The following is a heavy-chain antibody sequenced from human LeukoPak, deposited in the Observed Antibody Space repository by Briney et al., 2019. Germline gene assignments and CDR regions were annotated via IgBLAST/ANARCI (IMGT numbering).Heavy chain of an antibody. CDR3: ARVPVRFLEWLLIFDY. J-gene: IGHJ4*02. V-gene: IGHV3-48*01. Sequence: GGSLRLSCAASGFTYSSYSMNWVRQAPGKGLEWVSYISSSSSTIYYADSVKGRFTISRDNAKNSLYLQMNSLRAEDTALYYCARVPVRFLEWLLIFDYWGQGTLVTVSS. CDR2: ISSSSSTI. CDR1: GFTYSSYS. D-gene: IGHD3-3*01.